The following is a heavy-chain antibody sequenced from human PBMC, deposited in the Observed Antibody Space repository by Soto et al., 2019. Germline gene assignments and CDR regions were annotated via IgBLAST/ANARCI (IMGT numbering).Heavy chain of an antibody. Sequence: EVQLVESGGGLVQPWGSLRLSCAASGFTFTSYWMTWVRQAPGKGLEWVANIKQDGGEKYYVGSVKGRFTISRDNAENSLYLQLDSLRAEDAAVYYCARGVFPTWGTYPLDYWGQGTLVTVSS. V-gene: IGHV3-7*04. CDR1: GFTFTSYW. CDR2: IKQDGGEK. D-gene: IGHD3-16*02. CDR3: ARGVFPTWGTYPLDY. J-gene: IGHJ4*02.